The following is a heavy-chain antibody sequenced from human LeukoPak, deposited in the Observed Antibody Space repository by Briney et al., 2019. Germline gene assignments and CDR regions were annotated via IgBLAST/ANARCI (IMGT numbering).Heavy chain of an antibody. V-gene: IGHV3-21*01. J-gene: IGHJ6*02. Sequence: GGSLRLSCAASGFTFSSYGMNWVRQAPGKGLEWVSSISSSSSYIYYADSVKGRFTISRDNAKNSLYLQMNSLRAEDTAVYYCARYYSSSSGFDYYGMDVWGQGTTVTVSS. CDR1: GFTFSSYG. CDR2: ISSSSSYI. D-gene: IGHD6-6*01. CDR3: ARYYSSSSGFDYYGMDV.